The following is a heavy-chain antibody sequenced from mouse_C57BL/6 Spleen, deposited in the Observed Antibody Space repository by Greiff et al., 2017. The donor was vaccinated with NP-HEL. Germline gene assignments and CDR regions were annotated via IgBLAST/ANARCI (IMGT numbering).Heavy chain of an antibody. CDR3: VRLGNYYGSSYDFDY. V-gene: IGHV1-50*01. J-gene: IGHJ2*01. Sequence: QVQLQQPGAELVKPGASVKLSCKASGYTFTSYWMQWVKQRPGQGLEWIGEIDPSDSYTNYNQKFKGKATLTVDTSSSTAYMQLSSLTSEDSAVYYCVRLGNYYGSSYDFDYWGEGTTLTVSS. CDR2: IDPSDSYT. CDR1: GYTFTSYW. D-gene: IGHD1-1*01.